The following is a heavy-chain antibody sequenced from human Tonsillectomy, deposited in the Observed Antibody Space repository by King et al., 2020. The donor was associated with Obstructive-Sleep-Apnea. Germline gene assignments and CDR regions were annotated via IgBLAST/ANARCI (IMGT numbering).Heavy chain of an antibody. CDR2: INNDESCT. CDR1: GFTFSNSW. D-gene: IGHD2-2*02. J-gene: IGHJ4*02. CDR3: ARDRGYIPDY. V-gene: IGHV3-74*01. Sequence: VQLVESGGGLVQPGGSLRLSCAASGFTFSNSWMHWVRQAPGKGLVWVSHINNDESCTNYAASVKGRFTISRDNAKNTVYLQMNSLRAEDTAVYYCARDRGYIPDYWGQGTLVTVSS.